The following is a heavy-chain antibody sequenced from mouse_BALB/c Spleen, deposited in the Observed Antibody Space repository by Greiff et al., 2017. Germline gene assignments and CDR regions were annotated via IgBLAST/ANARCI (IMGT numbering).Heavy chain of an antibody. Sequence: DVKLVESGGGLVQPGGSLKLSCAASGFDFSRYWMSWVRQAPGKGLEWIGEINPDSSTINYTPSLKDKFIISRDNAKNTLYLQMSKVRSEDTALYYCARPLDYYGSSYPMDYWGQGTSVTVSS. V-gene: IGHV4-1*02. CDR2: INPDSSTI. J-gene: IGHJ4*01. CDR3: ARPLDYYGSSYPMDY. D-gene: IGHD1-1*01. CDR1: GFDFSRYW.